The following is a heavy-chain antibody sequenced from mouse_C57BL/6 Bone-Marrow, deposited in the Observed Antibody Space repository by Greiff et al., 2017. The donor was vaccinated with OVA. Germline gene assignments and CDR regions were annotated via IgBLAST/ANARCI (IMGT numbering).Heavy chain of an antibody. CDR3: AREGLLRSYYAMDY. J-gene: IGHJ4*01. CDR2: INPYNGDT. V-gene: IGHV1-20*01. CDR1: GYSFTGYF. D-gene: IGHD1-1*01. Sequence: VQLQQSGPELVKPGDSVKISCKASGYSFTGYFMNWVMQSHGKSLEWIGRINPYNGDTFYNQKFKGKATLTVDKSSSTAHMELRSLTSEDSAVYYCAREGLLRSYYAMDYWGQGTSVTVSS.